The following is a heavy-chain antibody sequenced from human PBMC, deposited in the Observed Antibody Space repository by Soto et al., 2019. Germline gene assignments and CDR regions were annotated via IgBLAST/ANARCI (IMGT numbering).Heavy chain of an antibody. CDR2: IYYSGST. Sequence: PSETLSLTCTVSGGSISSGGYYWSWIRQHPGKGLEWIGYIYYSGSTYYNPSLKSRVTISVDTSKNQFTLQLTSVTAEDTAVYYCATSYGNAWYTYWGQGTQVTVSS. CDR1: GGSISSGGYY. J-gene: IGHJ4*02. CDR3: ATSYGNAWYTY. D-gene: IGHD6-13*01. V-gene: IGHV4-31*03.